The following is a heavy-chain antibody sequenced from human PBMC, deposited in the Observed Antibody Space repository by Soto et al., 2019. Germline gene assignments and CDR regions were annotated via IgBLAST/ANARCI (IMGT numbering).Heavy chain of an antibody. CDR3: ATWHLQEHAYDI. J-gene: IGHJ3*02. D-gene: IGHD1-1*01. CDR1: GFTVSGKKY. V-gene: IGHV3-53*01. CDR2: LYDLDGT. Sequence: PGGSLRLSCAALGFTVSGKKYVAWVRQAPGKGLEWVSALYDLDGTYYADSVKGRFTTSSDSSRTTVYLQMNSLRPDDTAVYSCATWHLQEHAYDIWGQGTMVTVSS.